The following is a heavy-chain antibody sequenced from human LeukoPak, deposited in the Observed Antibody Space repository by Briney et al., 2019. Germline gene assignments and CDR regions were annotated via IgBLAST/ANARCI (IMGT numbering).Heavy chain of an antibody. J-gene: IGHJ6*03. CDR2: ISSSSSYI. D-gene: IGHD2-2*01. CDR1: GFSVSNNY. Sequence: GGSLRLSCAVSGFSVSNNYMSWVRQAPGKGLEWVSSISSSSSYIYYADSVKGRFTISRDNAKNSLYLQMNSLRAEDTAVYYCARDRPAAFYYMDVWGKGTTVTVSS. V-gene: IGHV3-21*01. CDR3: ARDRPAAFYYMDV.